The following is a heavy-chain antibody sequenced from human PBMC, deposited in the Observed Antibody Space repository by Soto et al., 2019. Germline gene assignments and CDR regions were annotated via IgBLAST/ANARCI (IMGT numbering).Heavy chain of an antibody. V-gene: IGHV4-61*01. CDR3: ARGRKYYYDNTGPFYVDH. CDR2: IYYSGIT. CDR1: GGSVTSCNYY. J-gene: IGHJ4*02. D-gene: IGHD3-22*01. Sequence: SETLSLTCPVSGGSVTSCNYYWSWIRQPPGKVLEWIAYIYYSGITNNNPSLKSRVTISVDTSKNQFSLKLTSVTAADTAVYYCARGRKYYYDNTGPFYVDHWGQGTLVTVSS.